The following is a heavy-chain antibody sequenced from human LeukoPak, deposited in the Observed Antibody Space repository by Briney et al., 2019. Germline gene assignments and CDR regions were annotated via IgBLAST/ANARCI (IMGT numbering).Heavy chain of an antibody. J-gene: IGHJ4*02. CDR2: IIPICGTA. CDR1: GGTFISYA. CDR3: ARDEYCGGDCPLEY. V-gene: IGHV1-69*13. D-gene: IGHD2-21*02. Sequence: SVNVSYKPSGGTFISYAIRWLRQAPGQRLEWMGGIIPICGTANYAQKFQGRVTITADESTSTAYMELSSLRSEDTAVYDCARDEYCGGDCPLEYWGQGTLVTVSS.